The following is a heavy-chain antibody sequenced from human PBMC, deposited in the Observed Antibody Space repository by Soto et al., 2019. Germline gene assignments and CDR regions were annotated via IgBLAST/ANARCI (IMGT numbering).Heavy chain of an antibody. D-gene: IGHD3-22*01. CDR1: GGTPSNSA. J-gene: IGHJ6*02. CDR3: AGGRIVVVVRRTNSVMDV. V-gene: IGHV1-69*01. CDR2: IIPVFGLV. Sequence: QVHLLLQSGAEVKKPGSSVKVSCKASGGTPSNSAISWVRQAPGQGLEWMGGIIPVFGLVKYAQHFQGRVTTTANESTSTAEFVLGSLRPGDTAVYYWAGGRIVVVVRRTNSVMDVWGPGTTVTVSS.